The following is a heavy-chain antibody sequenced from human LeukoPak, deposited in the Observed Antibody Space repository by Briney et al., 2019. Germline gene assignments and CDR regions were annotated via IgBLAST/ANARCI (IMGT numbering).Heavy chain of an antibody. Sequence: VASVKVSCKASGYTFTSYYIHWVRQAPGQGLEWMGEIIPIFGTANYAQKFQGRVTITADESTSTAYMELSSLRSEDTAVYYCARAGIAVAGISEYYYGMDVWGQGTTVTVSS. CDR1: GYTFTSYY. CDR2: IIPIFGTA. D-gene: IGHD6-19*01. V-gene: IGHV1-69*13. J-gene: IGHJ6*02. CDR3: ARAGIAVAGISEYYYGMDV.